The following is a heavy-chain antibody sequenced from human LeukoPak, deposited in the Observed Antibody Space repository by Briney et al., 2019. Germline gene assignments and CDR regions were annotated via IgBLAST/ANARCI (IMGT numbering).Heavy chain of an antibody. CDR2: ISGSGGAT. D-gene: IGHD6-13*01. CDR1: GFTFNNYA. CDR3: AKAPAAATKYYYGMDV. V-gene: IGHV3-23*01. J-gene: IGHJ6*02. Sequence: GGSLRLSCAASGFTFNNYAMSWVRQAPGKGLEWVSAISGSGGATYYADSVNGRFTISRDNSKNTLLLHMNSLRVEDTAVYYCAKAPAAATKYYYGMDVWGQGTTVTVSS.